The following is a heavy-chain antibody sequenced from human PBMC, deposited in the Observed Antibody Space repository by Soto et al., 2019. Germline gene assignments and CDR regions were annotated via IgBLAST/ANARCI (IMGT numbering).Heavy chain of an antibody. CDR3: ARTARRDGHNYGMDV. CDR1: GFELSLSADGTR. Sequence: SGPTLVNPTQTLTLTCTFSGFELSLSADGTRLSWLRQPPGKALEWLARIDWDNDKFYSTSLKTRLTISKDTSKNQVVLTMTNMDPVDTATYYCARTARRDGHNYGMDVWGQGTRVTSP. J-gene: IGHJ6*02. CDR2: IDWDNDK. V-gene: IGHV2-70*04.